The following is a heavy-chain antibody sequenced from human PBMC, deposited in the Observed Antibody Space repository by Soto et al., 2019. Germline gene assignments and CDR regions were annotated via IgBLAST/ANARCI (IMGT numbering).Heavy chain of an antibody. CDR2: IYYSGST. V-gene: IGHV4-59*08. Sequence: SETLSLTCTVSGGSISSYYWSWIRQPPGKGLEWIGYIYYSGSTNYNPSLKSRVTISVDTSKNQFSLKLSSVTAADTAVYYCASQILTGYYPFDYWGQGTLVTVSS. CDR3: ASQILTGYYPFDY. D-gene: IGHD3-9*01. CDR1: GGSISSYY. J-gene: IGHJ4*02.